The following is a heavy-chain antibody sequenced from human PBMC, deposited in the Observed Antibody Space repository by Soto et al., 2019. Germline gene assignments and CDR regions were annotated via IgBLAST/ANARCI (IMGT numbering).Heavy chain of an antibody. V-gene: IGHV4-34*01. CDR3: ARANGSGSYPGTPPKYYYGMDV. D-gene: IGHD3-10*01. CDR1: CGSFSGYY. J-gene: IGHJ6*02. Sequence: SETLSLTCAVYCGSFSGYYWSWIRQPPGKGLEWIGEINHSGSTNYNPSLKSRVTISVDTSKNQFSLKLNSVTAADTAVYYCARANGSGSYPGTPPKYYYGMDVWGQGTTVTVSS. CDR2: INHSGST.